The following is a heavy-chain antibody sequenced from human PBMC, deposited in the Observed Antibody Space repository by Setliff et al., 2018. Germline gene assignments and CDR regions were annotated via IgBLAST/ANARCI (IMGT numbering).Heavy chain of an antibody. CDR2: IDPSGNT. CDR3: ARSLGSGSYYNSRPFYSDY. CDR1: GGSISSGTNY. D-gene: IGHD3-10*01. Sequence: SETLSLTCTVSGGSISSGTNYWSWIRQPAGRGLEWIGHIDPSGNTNYQPSLKSRVTISGDTSKNQFSLKLTSVTAADTAVYYCARSLGSGSYYNSRPFYSDYWGQGTLVTISS. J-gene: IGHJ4*02. V-gene: IGHV4-61*09.